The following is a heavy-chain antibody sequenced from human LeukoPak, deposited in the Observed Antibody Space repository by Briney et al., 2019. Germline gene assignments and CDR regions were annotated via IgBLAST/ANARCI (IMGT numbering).Heavy chain of an antibody. Sequence: ASVTVSCKASGYTFTNYGVSWVRQAPGQGLEWMGWISAYNGNTNYAQKFQGRVTMTTDTSTSTAYMELRSLRSDDTAVYYCARDHYDISEYVTYWGQGTLVTVSS. D-gene: IGHD3-22*01. CDR2: ISAYNGNT. J-gene: IGHJ4*02. V-gene: IGHV1-18*01. CDR1: GYTFTNYG. CDR3: ARDHYDISEYVTY.